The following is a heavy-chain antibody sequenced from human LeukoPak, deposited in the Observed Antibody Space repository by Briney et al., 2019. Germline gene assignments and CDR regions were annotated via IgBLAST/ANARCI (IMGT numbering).Heavy chain of an antibody. D-gene: IGHD4-17*01. CDR3: ARVGYGGYGDY. Sequence: SETLSLTCAVYGGSFSGYYWSWIRQPPGKGLEWIGEINHSGSTNYNPSLKSRVTISVDTSKNQFSLKLSSVTAADTAVYYCARVGYGGYGDYWGQGTLVTVSS. CDR2: INHSGST. J-gene: IGHJ4*02. CDR1: GGSFSGYY. V-gene: IGHV4-34*01.